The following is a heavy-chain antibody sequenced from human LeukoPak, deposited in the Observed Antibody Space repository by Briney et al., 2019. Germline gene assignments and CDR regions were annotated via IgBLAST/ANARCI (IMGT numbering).Heavy chain of an antibody. CDR2: ISGSGTNT. J-gene: IGHJ4*02. D-gene: IGHD2-21*01. CDR3: AKDTAVILTAPFDS. CDR1: EFTFSSYA. V-gene: IGHV3-23*01. Sequence: GGSLRLSCAASEFTFSSYAMTWVRQAPGKGLEWVSAISGSGTNTYYSGSVRGRFTISRDNSNNRLYLQMNSVRAEDTAMYSCAKDTAVILTAPFDSWGQGTLVTVSS.